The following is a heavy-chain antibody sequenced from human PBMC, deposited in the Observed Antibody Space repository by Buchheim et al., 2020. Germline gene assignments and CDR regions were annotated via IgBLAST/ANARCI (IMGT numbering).Heavy chain of an antibody. V-gene: IGHV3-30*03. CDR2: ISCDGSNK. CDR3: AAGPTYYYDSSGYASDY. Sequence: QVQLVESGGGVVQPGRSLRLSCAASGFTFSSYGMHWVRQAPGKGLEWVAVISCDGSNKYYADSVKGRFTISRDNSKNTPYLQMNSLRAEDTAVYYCAAGPTYYYDSSGYASDYWGQGTL. CDR1: GFTFSSYG. D-gene: IGHD3-22*01. J-gene: IGHJ4*02.